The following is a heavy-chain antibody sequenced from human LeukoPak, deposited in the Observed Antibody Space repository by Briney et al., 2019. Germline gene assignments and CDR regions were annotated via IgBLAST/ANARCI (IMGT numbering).Heavy chain of an antibody. V-gene: IGHV4-59*12. J-gene: IGHJ5*02. CDR1: GGSISSYY. CDR2: IYYSGST. Sequence: SETLSLTCTVSGGSISSYYWSWIRQPPGKGLEWIGYIYYSGSTYYNPSLKSRVTISVDTSKNQFSLKLSSVTAADTAVYYCARFGYCSSTSCYTEDNWFDPWGQGTLVTVSS. CDR3: ARFGYCSSTSCYTEDNWFDP. D-gene: IGHD2-2*02.